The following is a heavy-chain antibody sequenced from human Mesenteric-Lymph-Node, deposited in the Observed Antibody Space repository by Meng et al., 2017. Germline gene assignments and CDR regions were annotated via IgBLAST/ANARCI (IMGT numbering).Heavy chain of an antibody. D-gene: IGHD5-18*01. V-gene: IGHV4-30-4*01. J-gene: IGHJ2*01. CDR2: IYYSGST. CDR1: GDSFNSPDYY. Sequence: VQLQESGPGLVKTSQTLSLTCTVSGDSFNSPDYYWSWIRQPPEKGLEWIGYIYYSGSTYYNPSLKSRVSISGDTSNNQFSLKLSSVTAADTAVYYCARVGWRQWSFDLWGRGTLVTVSS. CDR3: ARVGWRQWSFDL.